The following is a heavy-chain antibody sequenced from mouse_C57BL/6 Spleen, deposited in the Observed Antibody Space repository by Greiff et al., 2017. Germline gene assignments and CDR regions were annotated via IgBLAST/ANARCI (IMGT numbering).Heavy chain of an antibody. CDR3: ARTHYGNYEGAMDY. D-gene: IGHD2-1*01. V-gene: IGHV1-4*01. Sequence: LVESGAELARPGASVKMSCKASGYTFTSYTMHWVKQRPGQGLEWIGYINPSSGYTKYNQKFKDKATLTADKSSSTAYMQLSSLTSEDSAVYYCARTHYGNYEGAMDYWGQGTSVTVSS. CDR1: GYTFTSYT. CDR2: INPSSGYT. J-gene: IGHJ4*01.